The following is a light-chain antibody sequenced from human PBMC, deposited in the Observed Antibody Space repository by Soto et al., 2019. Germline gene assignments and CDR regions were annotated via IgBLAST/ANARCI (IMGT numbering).Light chain of an antibody. J-gene: IGKJ4*01. CDR2: AAS. CDR1: QSISSY. CDR3: QQSYSIPLT. Sequence: DIQMTQSPSSLSASVGDRVTITCRASQSISSYLNWYQQKPGKAPKLLIYAASSLQSGVPSRFSGSGSGTDFTLTISSLRPEDFATYYCQQSYSIPLTFGGGTKVDIK. V-gene: IGKV1-39*01.